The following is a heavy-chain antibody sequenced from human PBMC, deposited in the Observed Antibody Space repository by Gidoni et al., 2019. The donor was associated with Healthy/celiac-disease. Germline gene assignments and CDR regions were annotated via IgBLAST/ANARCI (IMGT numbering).Heavy chain of an antibody. Sequence: ESLKISGKGSGYSFTSYWIGWVRQMPGKGLEWMGIIYPGDSDTRYSPSFQGQVTISADKSISTAYLQWSSLKASDTAMYYCARHWVGRRVVPAATWSYWGQGTLVTVSS. D-gene: IGHD2-2*01. V-gene: IGHV5-51*01. J-gene: IGHJ4*02. CDR1: GYSFTSYW. CDR2: IYPGDSDT. CDR3: ARHWVGRRVVPAATWSY.